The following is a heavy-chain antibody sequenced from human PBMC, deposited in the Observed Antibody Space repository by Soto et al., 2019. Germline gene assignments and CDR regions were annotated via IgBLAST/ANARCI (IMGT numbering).Heavy chain of an antibody. CDR2: ITGDGLTT. CDR3: AKDPLQLVSGLFDP. CDR1: GFTFSTYT. Sequence: PGGSLRLSCVASGFTFSTYTMYWVRQAPGKGLDWVSTITGDGLTTYDADSVKGRFTISRDNSKSTLYLQLNSLRVDDTAVYYCAKDPLQLVSGLFDPWGQGTLVTVSS. V-gene: IGHV3-23*01. D-gene: IGHD3-10*01. J-gene: IGHJ5*02.